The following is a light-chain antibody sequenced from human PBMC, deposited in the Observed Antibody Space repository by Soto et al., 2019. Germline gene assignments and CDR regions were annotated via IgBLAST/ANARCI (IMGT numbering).Light chain of an antibody. CDR2: AAS. CDR1: QDIRND. J-gene: IGKJ4*01. V-gene: IGKV1-6*01. Sequence: AIQMTQSPSSLPASVGDRVIITCRASQDIRNDLTWYQQRPGKAPKLLIYAASRLQSGVPSRFSGSGSGTDFTLTISSLQPEDVAAYYCQKYNSAPLTFGGGTKVDIK. CDR3: QKYNSAPLT.